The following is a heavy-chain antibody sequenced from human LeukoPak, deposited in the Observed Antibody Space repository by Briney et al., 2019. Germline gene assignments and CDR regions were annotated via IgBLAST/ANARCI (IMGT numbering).Heavy chain of an antibody. CDR2: LYGTGKT. V-gene: IGHV3-66*01. CDR1: GFSVSSNY. J-gene: IGHJ4*02. CDR3: ASDLNWSPH. Sequence: GSLRLSCAASGFSVSSNYLSWVRQAPGKGLEWVSVLYGTGKTYYADSVKGRFTISRDNSKNTLYLQMNSLKAEDTAVYYCASDLNWSPHWGQGTLVTVSS. D-gene: IGHD1-1*01.